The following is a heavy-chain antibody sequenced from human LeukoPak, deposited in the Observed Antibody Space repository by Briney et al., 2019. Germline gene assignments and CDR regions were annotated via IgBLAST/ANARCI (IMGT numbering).Heavy chain of an antibody. D-gene: IGHD1-1*01. CDR2: ISGSGGST. V-gene: IGHV3-23*01. Sequence: PGGSLRLSCAASGFTFSSYAMSWVRQAPGKGLEWVSAISGSGGSTYYADSVKGRFTISRDNSKNTLYLQMDSLRPEDTAVYYCAKDGHWTFDYWGQGTLVTVSS. J-gene: IGHJ4*02. CDR1: GFTFSSYA. CDR3: AKDGHWTFDY.